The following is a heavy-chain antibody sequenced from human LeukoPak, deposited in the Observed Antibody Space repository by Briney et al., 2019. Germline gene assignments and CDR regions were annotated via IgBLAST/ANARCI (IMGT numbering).Heavy chain of an antibody. Sequence: GASVKVSCKASIYNFTDYYFHGVGQAPGQGLEWLGWLNPNTGGTNYALKFQGRVTMSRVTSISSVYMELSSLRSDDTAVYFCARGSYVRDDFYNYAMDAWGQGTTVTVSS. CDR3: ARGSYVRDDFYNYAMDA. J-gene: IGHJ6*02. CDR1: IYNFTDYY. CDR2: LNPNTGGT. V-gene: IGHV1-2*02. D-gene: IGHD2-21*02.